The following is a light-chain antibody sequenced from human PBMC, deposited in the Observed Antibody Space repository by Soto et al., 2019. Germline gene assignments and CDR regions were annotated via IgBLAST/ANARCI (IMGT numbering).Light chain of an antibody. CDR1: QSVSTD. CDR2: GAS. Sequence: EVVLTQSPATLSLSPGERATLSCRASQSVSTDLAWYQQKPGQPPRLLIYGASNRATGTPARFSGSGSGTDFTLTISSLEPEDFAVYYCHQRSNWPPLTFGPGTKVEIK. V-gene: IGKV3-11*01. J-gene: IGKJ3*01. CDR3: HQRSNWPPLT.